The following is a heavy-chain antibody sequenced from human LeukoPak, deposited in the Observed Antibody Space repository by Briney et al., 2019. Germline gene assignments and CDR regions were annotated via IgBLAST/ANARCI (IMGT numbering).Heavy chain of an antibody. CDR1: GFSISSGYD. J-gene: IGHJ5*02. Sequence: SETLSLTCSVSGFSISSGYDWNWIRQPPGKGLEWIGTIYHSGSAYYSPSLKSRVTMSVDTSKNEFSLRLSSVTAADTAVYYCARVGTMIRHWFDPWGQGTLVTVSS. D-gene: IGHD3-22*01. CDR3: ARVGTMIRHWFDP. V-gene: IGHV4-38-2*02. CDR2: IYHSGSA.